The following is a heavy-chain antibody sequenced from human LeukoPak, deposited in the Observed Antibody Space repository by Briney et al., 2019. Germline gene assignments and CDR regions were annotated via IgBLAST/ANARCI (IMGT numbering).Heavy chain of an antibody. V-gene: IGHV3-23*01. CDR1: GITFSSYG. CDR3: AKSTTVTTFRPPNWFDP. J-gene: IGHJ5*02. D-gene: IGHD4-17*01. CDR2: ISGIGGST. Sequence: GGSLRLSCADSGITFSSYGLSWVRPAPGKGLEWVSAISGIGGSTYYADSVKGRFTISRDNSKNTLYLQMNSLRAEETAVYYCAKSTTVTTFRPPNWFDPWGQGTLVTVSS.